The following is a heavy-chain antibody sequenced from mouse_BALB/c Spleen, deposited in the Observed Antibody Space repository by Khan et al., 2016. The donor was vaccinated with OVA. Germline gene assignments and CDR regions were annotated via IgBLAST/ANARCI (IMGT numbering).Heavy chain of an antibody. J-gene: IGHJ1*01. CDR1: GYSFTNSG. CDR3: SSGGYWYFAV. Sequence: QIQLVQSGPELKKPGETVKISCKASGYSFTNSGMNWVKQAPGKGLKWLGWINPYTGEPTYVDAFTGRFAFPLEPSASPPYLQINNLKNEDTATDFCSSGGYWYFAVWGAGTTVTVSS. CDR2: INPYTGEP. D-gene: IGHD1-1*02. V-gene: IGHV9-3-1*01.